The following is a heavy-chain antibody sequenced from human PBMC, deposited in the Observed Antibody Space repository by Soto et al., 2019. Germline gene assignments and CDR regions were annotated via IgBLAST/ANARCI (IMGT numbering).Heavy chain of an antibody. CDR3: ARTIGYCSSTSCPDSEKNWNVNWFDP. D-gene: IGHD2-2*01. CDR2: IYYSGST. Sequence: PSETLSLTCTVSGGSISSGGYYWSWIRQHPGKGLEWIGYIYYSGSTYYNPSLKSRVTISVDTSKNQFSLKLSSVTAADTAVYYCARTIGYCSSTSCPDSEKNWNVNWFDPWGQGTLVTVSS. V-gene: IGHV4-31*03. CDR1: GGSISSGGYY. J-gene: IGHJ5*02.